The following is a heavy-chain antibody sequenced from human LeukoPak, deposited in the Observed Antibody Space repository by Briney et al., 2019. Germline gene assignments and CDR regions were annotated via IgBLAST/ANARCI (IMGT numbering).Heavy chain of an antibody. D-gene: IGHD1-1*01. V-gene: IGHV4-4*07. CDR2: IYTSGNT. CDR3: ARWDRTREYFPH. CDR1: GASISSYY. Sequence: SETLSLTCTVSGASISSYYWSWIRQPAGKGLEWVGRIYTSGNTNYNSSLKSRVTMSVDTSKNHFSLKLNSVTAADTAVYYCARWDRTREYFPHWGQGPLVTVSS. J-gene: IGHJ1*01.